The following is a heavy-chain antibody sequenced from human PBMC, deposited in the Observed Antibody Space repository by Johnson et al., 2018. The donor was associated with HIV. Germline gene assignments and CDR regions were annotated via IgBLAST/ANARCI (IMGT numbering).Heavy chain of an antibody. J-gene: IGHJ3*01. Sequence: QVQLVESGGGLLQPGRSLRLSCAASGFTFSDYYMSWIRQAPGKGLEWVSYISSGGSTIYYADSVKARFTISRDNAKTSLYLHMNSLGIEDTAVYFCARGVKQQLSVVDAFDVWGQGTIVTVSS. V-gene: IGHV3-11*04. CDR3: ARGVKQQLSVVDAFDV. CDR1: GFTFSDYY. D-gene: IGHD6-13*01. CDR2: ISSGGSTI.